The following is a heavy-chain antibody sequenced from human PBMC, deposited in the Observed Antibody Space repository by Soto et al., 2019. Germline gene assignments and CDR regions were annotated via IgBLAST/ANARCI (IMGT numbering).Heavy chain of an antibody. CDR3: ARCIQQDYYYGMDV. Sequence: ASVKVSCKASGYTFCSHSISWVRQAPGQGLEWMGRISADNGNTKYAQKFRGRVTMATDTSTSTVYMELRNLRSDDTAVYYCARCIQQDYYYGMDVWGQGTTVTVSS. V-gene: IGHV1-18*01. D-gene: IGHD5-18*01. J-gene: IGHJ6*02. CDR2: ISADNGNT. CDR1: GYTFCSHS.